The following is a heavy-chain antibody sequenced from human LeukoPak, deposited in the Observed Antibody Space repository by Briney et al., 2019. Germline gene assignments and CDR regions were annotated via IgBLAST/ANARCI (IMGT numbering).Heavy chain of an antibody. CDR1: GFTFSSDG. D-gene: IGHD2-15*01. J-gene: IGHJ3*02. CDR3: ARPAGVLLAATNAIDI. CDR2: ISYDGSHK. Sequence: PGGSLRLSCAASGFTFSSDGMHWVRQAPGKGLEWVAVISYDGSHKYYADSVKGRFTISRNNSKNTLYLQMNSLRVEDTAIYYCARPAGVLLAATNAIDIWGQGTMVTVSS. V-gene: IGHV3-30*03.